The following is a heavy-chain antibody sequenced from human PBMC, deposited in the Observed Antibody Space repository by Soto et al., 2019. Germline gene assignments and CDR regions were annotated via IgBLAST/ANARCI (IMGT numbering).Heavy chain of an antibody. CDR3: ARHPGELLGYFDY. D-gene: IGHD1-26*01. V-gene: IGHV3-30-3*01. CDR2: ISYDGSNK. Sequence: QVQLVESGGGVVQPGRSLRLSCAASGFTFSSYAMHWVRQAPGKGLEWVAVISYDGSNKYYADSVKGRFTISRDNSKNPLYLQMNRLRAEDTAGYYCARHPGELLGYFDYWGQGTLVTLPS. J-gene: IGHJ4*02. CDR1: GFTFSSYA.